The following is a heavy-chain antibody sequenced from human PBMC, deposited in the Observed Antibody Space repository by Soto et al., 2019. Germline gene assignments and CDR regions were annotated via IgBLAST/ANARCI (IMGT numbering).Heavy chain of an antibody. CDR1: GGSFSGYY. CDR3: ARGGRDGYTV. CDR2: INHSGST. D-gene: IGHD5-12*01. Sequence: QVQLQQWGAGLLKPSETLSLTCAVYGGSFSGYYWSWIRQPPGKGLDWIGEINHSGSTNYNPSLKSRVTISVDTSKNQFSLKLSSVTAADTAVYYCARGGRDGYTVWGEGTLVTVSS. J-gene: IGHJ4*02. V-gene: IGHV4-34*01.